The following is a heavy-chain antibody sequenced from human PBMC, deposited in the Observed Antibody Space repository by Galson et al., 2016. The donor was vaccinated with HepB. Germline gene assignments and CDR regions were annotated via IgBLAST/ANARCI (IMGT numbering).Heavy chain of an antibody. D-gene: IGHD6-6*01. Sequence: SLRLSCAASGFSFSTYTINWVRQAPGKGLEWVSSISSSSTYIYYANSVKGRFTISRDNAKNSLYLQMNSLRAEDTAIYYCAREDDTSSSFGMDVWGRGTTVTVSS. CDR3: AREDDTSSSFGMDV. J-gene: IGHJ6*04. V-gene: IGHV3-21*04. CDR2: ISSSSTYI. CDR1: GFSFSTYT.